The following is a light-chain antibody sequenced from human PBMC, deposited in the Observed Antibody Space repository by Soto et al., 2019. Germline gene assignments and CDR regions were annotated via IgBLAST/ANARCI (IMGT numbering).Light chain of an antibody. Sequence: QSVLTQPASVSGSPGQWITISCAGTNSDVGNYNLVSWYQQHPGKAPKLMIYAVSKRPSGVSNRFSGSKSGNTASLSISGLQAEAEANYCCCSYEGSSTFKFGGGTKLTVL. V-gene: IGLV2-23*02. CDR3: CSYEGSSTFK. CDR2: AVS. J-gene: IGLJ2*01. CDR1: NSDVGNYNL.